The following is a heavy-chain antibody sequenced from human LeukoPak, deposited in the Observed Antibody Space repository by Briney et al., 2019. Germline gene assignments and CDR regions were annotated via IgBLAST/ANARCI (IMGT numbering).Heavy chain of an antibody. CDR3: ATSENRYRPFDY. V-gene: IGHV1-2*02. Sequence: ASVKVSCKASGYTFTGYYMHWVRQARGQGLEWMGWINPNSGGTNYAQKFQGRVTMTRDTSISTAYMELSRLRSDDTAVYYCATSENRYRPFDYWGQGTLVTVSS. D-gene: IGHD1-26*01. CDR1: GYTFTGYY. J-gene: IGHJ4*02. CDR2: INPNSGGT.